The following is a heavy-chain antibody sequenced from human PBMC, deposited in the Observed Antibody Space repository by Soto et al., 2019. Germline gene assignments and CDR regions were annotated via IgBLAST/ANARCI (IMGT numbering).Heavy chain of an antibody. V-gene: IGHV3-74*01. CDR1: GFTFSSYW. Sequence: GGSLRLSCAASGFTFSSYWMHWVRQAPGKGLVWVSRINSDGSSTSYADSVKGRFTISRDNAKNTLYLQMNSLRAEDTAVYYCARAASLDSDLWGGALPSYCYYRGTWGKGTTV. D-gene: IGHD3-3*01. CDR2: INSDGSST. J-gene: IGHJ6*03. CDR3: ARAASLDSDLWGGALPSYCYYRGT.